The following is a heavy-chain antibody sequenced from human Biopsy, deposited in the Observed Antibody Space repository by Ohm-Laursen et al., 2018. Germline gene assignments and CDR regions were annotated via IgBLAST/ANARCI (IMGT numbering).Heavy chain of an antibody. CDR3: AKCMTYSGDGIDY. J-gene: IGHJ4*02. CDR2: ISGRTSGT. CDR1: GFTFSSNA. D-gene: IGHD5-12*01. Sequence: SLRLSFAASGFTFSSNAMSWVRQAPAKGLAWVSGISGRTSGTYYADSVKGRFTISRDNSKNTLYLQMSSLRAEDTALYYCAKCMTYSGDGIDYWGQGTLVTVSS. V-gene: IGHV3-23*01.